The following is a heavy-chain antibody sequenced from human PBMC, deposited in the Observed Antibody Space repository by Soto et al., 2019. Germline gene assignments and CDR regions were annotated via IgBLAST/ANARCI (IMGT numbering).Heavy chain of an antibody. J-gene: IGHJ6*03. Sequence: EVQLVESGGGLVQPGGSLRLSCAASGFTFSSYWMSWVRQAPGKGLEWVANIKQDGSEKYYVDSVKGRFTISRDNAKNSLYLQMNSLRAEDTAVYYCARGDYYYYYYMDFWGKGTTVTVSS. CDR2: IKQDGSEK. V-gene: IGHV3-7*01. CDR3: ARGDYYYYYYMDF. CDR1: GFTFSSYW.